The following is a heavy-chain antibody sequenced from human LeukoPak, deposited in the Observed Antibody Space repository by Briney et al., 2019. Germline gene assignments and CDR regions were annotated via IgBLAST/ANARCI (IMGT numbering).Heavy chain of an antibody. J-gene: IGHJ6*03. CDR2: ISAYNGNT. D-gene: IGHD3-10*02. CDR1: GYIFTSYG. CDR3: ARDGPLFGESPLYYMDV. V-gene: IGHV1-18*01. Sequence: ASVKVSCKASGYIFTSYGITWVRQAPGQGLEWMGWISAYNGNTNYAQKFQGRVTMTTDTSTSTAYMELRSLRSDDTAVYYCARDGPLFGESPLYYMDVWGKGTTVTVS.